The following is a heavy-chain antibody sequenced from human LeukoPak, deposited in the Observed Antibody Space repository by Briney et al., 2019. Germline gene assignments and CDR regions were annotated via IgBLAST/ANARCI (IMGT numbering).Heavy chain of an antibody. CDR3: ARALKRGGPLYWYFDL. D-gene: IGHD2-15*01. CDR2: IYHRGST. CDR1: GYPISSGYY. J-gene: IGHJ2*01. Sequence: PSETLSLTCTVSGYPISSGYYWGWLRQPPGKGLEWIGGIYHRGSTYYNPSLKSRVTISVDTSKNQFSLKLNSVTAADTAVYYCARALKRGGPLYWYFDLWGRGTLVTVSS. V-gene: IGHV4-38-2*02.